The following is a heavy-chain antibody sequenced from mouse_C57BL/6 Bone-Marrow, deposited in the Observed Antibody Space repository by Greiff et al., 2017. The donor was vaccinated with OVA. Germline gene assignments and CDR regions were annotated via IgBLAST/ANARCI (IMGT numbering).Heavy chain of an antibody. CDR3: AREGVPAWFAY. J-gene: IGHJ3*01. Sequence: EVQLVESGGGLVKPGGSLKLSCAASGFTFSDYGMHWVRQAPEKGLEWVAYISSGSSTIYYADTVKGRFTISRDNAKNTLFLQMTSLRSEDTAMYYCAREGVPAWFAYWGQGTLVTVSA. V-gene: IGHV5-17*01. CDR2: ISSGSSTI. D-gene: IGHD2-14*01. CDR1: GFTFSDYG.